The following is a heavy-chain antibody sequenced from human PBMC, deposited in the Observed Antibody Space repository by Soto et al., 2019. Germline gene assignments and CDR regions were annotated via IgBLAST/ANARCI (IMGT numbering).Heavy chain of an antibody. CDR1: GGTFSSYA. V-gene: IGHV1-69*13. D-gene: IGHD5-18*01. J-gene: IGHJ3*02. Sequence: PVKVSCKASGGTFSSYAISWVRQAPGQGLEWMGGIIPIFGTANYAQKFQGRVTITADESTSTAYMELSSLRSEDTAVYYCAREDTAMVDCAFDIWGQGTMVTVS. CDR3: AREDTAMVDCAFDI. CDR2: IIPIFGTA.